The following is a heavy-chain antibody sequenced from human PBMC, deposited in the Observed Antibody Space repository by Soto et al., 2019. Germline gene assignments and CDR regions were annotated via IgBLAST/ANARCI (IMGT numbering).Heavy chain of an antibody. Sequence: ASGTLSLTCTVSGGSISSYYWSWIRPPPGEGLEWIGYIYYSGSTNYNPSLKSRVTISVDTSKNQFSLKLSSVTAADTAVYYCARQFRYYDILTGWTTFDYWGQGTLVTVSS. CDR2: IYYSGST. J-gene: IGHJ4*02. D-gene: IGHD3-9*01. V-gene: IGHV4-59*08. CDR1: GGSISSYY. CDR3: ARQFRYYDILTGWTTFDY.